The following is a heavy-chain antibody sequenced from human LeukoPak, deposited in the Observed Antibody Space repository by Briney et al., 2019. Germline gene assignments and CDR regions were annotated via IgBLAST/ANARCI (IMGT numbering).Heavy chain of an antibody. D-gene: IGHD3-16*02. CDR1: GFTFSSYW. Sequence: GGSLRLSCAASGFTFSSYWMHWVRQAPGKGLVWVSRINNDGSSTTYADSVKGRFTISRDNSKNTLYLQMNSLRAEDTAVYYCAKGQSDYVWGSYRSRYYGMDVWGQGTTVTVSS. CDR2: INNDGSST. J-gene: IGHJ6*02. CDR3: AKGQSDYVWGSYRSRYYGMDV. V-gene: IGHV3-74*01.